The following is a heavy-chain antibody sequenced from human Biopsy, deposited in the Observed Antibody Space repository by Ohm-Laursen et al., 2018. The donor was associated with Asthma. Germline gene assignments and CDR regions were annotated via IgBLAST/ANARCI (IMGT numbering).Heavy chain of an antibody. CDR2: ISPFTGDT. CDR1: GYTFRSYG. Sequence: VASVKVSCKASGYTFRSYGVSWVRQAPGQGLEWMGWISPFTGDTHFGQKFQGRVTMTTDTSTDTAYMELRSLRSDDTASYYCARHPYNFGGFDYWGQGSLVLVSS. V-gene: IGHV1-18*04. D-gene: IGHD5-24*01. J-gene: IGHJ4*02. CDR3: ARHPYNFGGFDY.